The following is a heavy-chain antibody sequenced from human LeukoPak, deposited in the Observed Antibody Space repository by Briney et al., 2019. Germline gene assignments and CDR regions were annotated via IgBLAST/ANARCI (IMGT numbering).Heavy chain of an antibody. D-gene: IGHD3-22*01. J-gene: IGHJ4*02. Sequence: GGSLRLSCTASGFTFGDYAMSWVRQAPGKGLEWVSFIRSKAYGGTTEYVASVKDRFTISRDDSKSIAYLQMNSLKTEDTAVYYCTRAPFHYDSSGYYSCDYWGQGTLVTLSS. CDR1: GFTFGDYA. CDR2: IRSKAYGGTT. V-gene: IGHV3-49*04. CDR3: TRAPFHYDSSGYYSCDY.